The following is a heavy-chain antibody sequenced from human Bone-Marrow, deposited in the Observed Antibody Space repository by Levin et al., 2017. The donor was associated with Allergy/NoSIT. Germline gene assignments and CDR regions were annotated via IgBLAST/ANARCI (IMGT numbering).Heavy chain of an antibody. CDR2: INPNSGDT. D-gene: IGHD3-3*01. CDR3: TRERSITIFGVVPTKSFDY. Sequence: ASVKVSCKASGYTFTGYYLHWVRQAPGQGLEWMGWINPNSGDTNSAQKFQGRVTMTRDTSITTAYMELSRLTSDDTAVYYCTRERSITIFGVVPTKSFDYWGQGTLVTVSS. V-gene: IGHV1-2*02. J-gene: IGHJ4*02. CDR1: GYTFTGYY.